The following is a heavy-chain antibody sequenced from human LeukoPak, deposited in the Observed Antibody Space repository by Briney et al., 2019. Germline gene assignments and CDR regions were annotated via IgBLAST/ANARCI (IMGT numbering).Heavy chain of an antibody. CDR1: GGSISSGDYY. CDR2: IYYSAST. V-gene: IGHV4-30-4*08. Sequence: SETLSLTCTVSGGSISSGDYYWSWLRQPPGQGREWNVYIYYSASTYYNPSLKSRVTISVDTSKNQFSLKLSSVTAADTAVYYCAALYGDYGSDYWGQGTLVTVSS. CDR3: AALYGDYGSDY. J-gene: IGHJ4*02. D-gene: IGHD4-17*01.